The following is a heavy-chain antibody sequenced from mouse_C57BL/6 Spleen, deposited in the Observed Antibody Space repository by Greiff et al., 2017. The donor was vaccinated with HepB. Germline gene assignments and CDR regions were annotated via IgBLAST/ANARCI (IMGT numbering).Heavy chain of an antibody. V-gene: IGHV1-69*01. Sequence: QVQLKQPGAELVMPGASVKLSCKASGYTFTSYWMHWVKQRPGQGLEWIGEIDPSDSYTNYNQKFKGKSTLTVDKSSSTAYMQLSSLTSEDSAVYYCARAWDYDPSDYWGQGTTLTVSS. CDR3: ARAWDYDPSDY. CDR1: GYTFTSYW. D-gene: IGHD2-4*01. J-gene: IGHJ2*01. CDR2: IDPSDSYT.